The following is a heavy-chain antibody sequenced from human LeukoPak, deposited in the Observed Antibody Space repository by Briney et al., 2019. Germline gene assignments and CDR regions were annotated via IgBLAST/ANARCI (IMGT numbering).Heavy chain of an antibody. D-gene: IGHD3-3*01. CDR2: IYPGDSDT. CDR3: ARGSYDFWSGYYVDY. V-gene: IGHV5-51*07. CDR1: GYSTSSYW. Sequence: AEALKISCRGSGYSTSSYWIGWGHQLAREGVVWRGIIYPGDSDTRYSPSVQGQVTISADQSISTAYLQWSSLKASDTAMYYCARGSYDFWSGYYVDYWGQGTLVTVSS. J-gene: IGHJ4*02.